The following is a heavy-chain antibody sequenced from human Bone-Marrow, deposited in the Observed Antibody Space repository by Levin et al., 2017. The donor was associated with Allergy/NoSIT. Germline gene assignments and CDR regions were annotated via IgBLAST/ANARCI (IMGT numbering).Heavy chain of an antibody. CDR2: MYPNSDNA. D-gene: IGHD5-12*01. V-gene: IGHV1-8*01. J-gene: IGHJ4*02. Sequence: GESLKISCKTSGYTFTSFDINWVRQATGQGLEWVGWMYPNSDNAGYAQKFQGRVTMTRNTSISTAYMELSSLRSEDTAIYYCARGELGSGYLFDYWGQGTLVTVSS. CDR1: GYTFTSFD. CDR3: ARGELGSGYLFDY.